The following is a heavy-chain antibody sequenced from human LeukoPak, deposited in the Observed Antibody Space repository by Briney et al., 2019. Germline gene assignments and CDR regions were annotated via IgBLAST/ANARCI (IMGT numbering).Heavy chain of an antibody. CDR2: ISSSGSTI. V-gene: IGHV3-11*01. Sequence: GGSLRLSCPASGFTFSNYSMSRFRQPPGRGRGWVSYISSSGSTIYYADSVKGRFTISRDNAKNSLYLQMNSLRAEDAAVYYCARDRFGSYGIWGQGTLVTVSS. CDR1: GFTFSNYS. J-gene: IGHJ4*02. CDR3: ARDRFGSYGI. D-gene: IGHD5-18*01.